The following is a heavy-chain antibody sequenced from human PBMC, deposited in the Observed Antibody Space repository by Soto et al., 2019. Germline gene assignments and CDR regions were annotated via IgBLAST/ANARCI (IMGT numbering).Heavy chain of an antibody. CDR2: IYYSGST. CDR1: GGFIISDY. CDR3: ARDILTGRMGMDV. D-gene: IGHD3-9*01. Sequence: QVQLQESGPGLVKPSETLSRTCTVSGGFIISDYWIWIRQPPGQGLEWIGYIYYSGSTNYNPSLRSRVTISLDTSKKQFSLKLSSVTAADTAVYYCARDILTGRMGMDVWGQGTTVTVSS. V-gene: IGHV4-59*01. J-gene: IGHJ6*02.